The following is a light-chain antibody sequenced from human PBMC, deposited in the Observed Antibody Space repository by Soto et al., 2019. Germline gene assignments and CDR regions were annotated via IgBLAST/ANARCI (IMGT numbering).Light chain of an antibody. CDR1: QSVSSSY. J-gene: IGKJ3*01. CDR3: QQYGNSPT. Sequence: EIVLTRSPGTLSLSPGERATLSCRASQSVSSSYLAWYQQKPGQAPRLLIYGASSRATGIRDRFSGSGSGTDFTLTISRLEPEDFAVYYCQQYGNSPTFGPGTKVDIK. CDR2: GAS. V-gene: IGKV3-20*01.